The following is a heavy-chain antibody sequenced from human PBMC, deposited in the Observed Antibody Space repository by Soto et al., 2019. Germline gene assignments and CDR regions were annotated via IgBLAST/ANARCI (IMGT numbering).Heavy chain of an antibody. D-gene: IGHD3-16*01. CDR3: ARDAYYPRGYFDY. CDR2: IYYSGST. V-gene: IGHV4-30-4*01. J-gene: IGHJ4*02. CDR1: GGSISSGDYY. Sequence: QVQLQESGPGLVKPSQTLSLTCTVSGGSISSGDYYWSWIRQPPGKGLEWIGYIYYSGSTYYNPSLKSRVXXSXDXXKNQFSLKLSSVTAADTAVYYCARDAYYPRGYFDYWGQGTLVTVSS.